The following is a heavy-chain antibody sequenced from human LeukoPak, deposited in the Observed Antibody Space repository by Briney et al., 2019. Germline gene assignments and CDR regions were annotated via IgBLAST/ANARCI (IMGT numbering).Heavy chain of an antibody. CDR2: IYYSGSN. Sequence: SETLSLTCTVSGGSISSYYWSWIRQPPGKGLEWIGYIYYSGSNNYNPSLKSRVTISVDTSKNQFSLKLSSVTAADTAVYYCARHSLDLRLFDIWGQGTMVTVSS. CDR3: ARHSLDLRLFDI. J-gene: IGHJ3*02. V-gene: IGHV4-59*08. CDR1: GGSISSYY. D-gene: IGHD3/OR15-3a*01.